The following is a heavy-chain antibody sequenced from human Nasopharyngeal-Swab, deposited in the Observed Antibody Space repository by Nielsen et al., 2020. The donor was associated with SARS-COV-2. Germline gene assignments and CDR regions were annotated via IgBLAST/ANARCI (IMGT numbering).Heavy chain of an antibody. D-gene: IGHD6-19*01. CDR3: ARDRYSSGPVYYYYYYGMDV. V-gene: IGHV3-33*08. Sequence: GESLKISCAASGFTFSSYAMHWVRQAPGKGLEWVAVIWYDGSNKYYADSVKGRFTISRDNSKNTLYLQMNSLRAEDTAVYYCARDRYSSGPVYYYYYYGMDVWGQGTTVTVSS. CDR1: GFTFSSYA. CDR2: IWYDGSNK. J-gene: IGHJ6*02.